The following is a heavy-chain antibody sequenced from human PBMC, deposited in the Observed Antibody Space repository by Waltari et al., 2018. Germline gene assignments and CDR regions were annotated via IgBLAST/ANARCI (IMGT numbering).Heavy chain of an antibody. V-gene: IGHV3-21*01. D-gene: IGHD2-15*01. CDR3: ARAPPCCYRYYYYYYYMDV. Sequence: EVQLVESGGGLVKPGGSLRLSCAASGFTFSSYSMNWVRQAPGTGLEWVSSISSSSSYIYYADSVKGRFTISRDNAKNSLYLQMNSLRAEDTAVYYCARAPPCCYRYYYYYYYMDVWGKGTTVTVSS. J-gene: IGHJ6*03. CDR2: ISSSSSYI. CDR1: GFTFSSYS.